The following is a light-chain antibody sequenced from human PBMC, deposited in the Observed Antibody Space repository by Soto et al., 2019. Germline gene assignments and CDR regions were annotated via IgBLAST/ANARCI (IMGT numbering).Light chain of an antibody. J-gene: IGLJ2*01. CDR3: SSYTSSSPV. CDR1: SSDVGYFNY. Sequence: QSVLTQPASVSGSPGQSITISCTGTSSDVGYFNYVSWYQQLPGKAPKLMIYEVSNRPSGVSNRFSGSKSGNTASLTISGLQAEDEADYYCSSYTSSSPVFGGGTKLTVL. V-gene: IGLV2-14*01. CDR2: EVS.